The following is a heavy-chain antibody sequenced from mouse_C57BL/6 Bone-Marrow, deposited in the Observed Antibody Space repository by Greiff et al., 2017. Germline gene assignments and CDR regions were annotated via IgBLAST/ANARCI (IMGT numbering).Heavy chain of an antibody. V-gene: IGHV5-6*01. Sequence: EVKLQESGGDLVKPGGSLKLSCAASGFTFSSYGMSWVRQTPDKRLEWVATISSGGSYTYYPDSVKGRFTISRDNAKNTLYLQMSSLKSEDTAMYYCARHGSSMIPFAYWGQGTLVTVSA. CDR2: ISSGGSYT. CDR1: GFTFSSYG. J-gene: IGHJ3*01. D-gene: IGHD2-4*01. CDR3: ARHGSSMIPFAY.